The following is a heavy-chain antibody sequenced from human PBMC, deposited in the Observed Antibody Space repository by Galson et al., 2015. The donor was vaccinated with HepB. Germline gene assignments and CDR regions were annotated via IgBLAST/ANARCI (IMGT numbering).Heavy chain of an antibody. J-gene: IGHJ2*01. D-gene: IGHD4-17*01. Sequence: SLRLSCAASGFTFSSYGMHWVRQAPGKGLEWVAVIWYDGSNKYYADSVQGRFTISRDNFKKMVYLQMSSLRAEDTAVYYCARDRVLRSLGYWYFDLWGRGTLVTVSS. CDR2: IWYDGSNK. CDR1: GFTFSSYG. CDR3: ARDRVLRSLGYWYFDL. V-gene: IGHV3-33*08.